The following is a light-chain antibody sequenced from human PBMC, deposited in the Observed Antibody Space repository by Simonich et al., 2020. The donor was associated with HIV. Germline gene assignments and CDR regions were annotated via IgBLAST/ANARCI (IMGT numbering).Light chain of an antibody. J-gene: IGKJ1*01. CDR1: QVIYTY. V-gene: IGKV1-33*01. CDR2: GAF. Sequence: DIQMTQSPSSLSASVGNKVTITCPAIQVIYTYLTWYQQNPGKAPKLLIYGAFNLETGVPSRFSGNGSGTHFTFTINSLQPEGVATYYCQQYDNLPWTFGQGTKVEIK. CDR3: QQYDNLPWT.